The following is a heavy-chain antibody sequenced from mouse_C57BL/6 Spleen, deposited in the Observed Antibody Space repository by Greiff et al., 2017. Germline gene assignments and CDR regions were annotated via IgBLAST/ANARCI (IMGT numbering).Heavy chain of an antibody. CDR1: GYAFSSSW. V-gene: IGHV1-82*01. D-gene: IGHD2-5*01. Sequence: QVQLQQSGPELVKPGASVKISCKASGYAFSSSWMNWVKQRPGKGLEWIGRIYPGDGDTNYNGKFKGKATLTADKSSSTAYMQLSSLTSEDSAVYFCARSLYYSNYDLDYWGQGTTLTVSS. J-gene: IGHJ2*01. CDR2: IYPGDGDT. CDR3: ARSLYYSNYDLDY.